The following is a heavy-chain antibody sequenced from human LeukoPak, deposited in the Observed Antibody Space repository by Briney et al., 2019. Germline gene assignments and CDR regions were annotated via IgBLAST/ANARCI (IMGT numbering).Heavy chain of an antibody. Sequence: PGGSLRLSCAASGFTFTNFAMTWVRQAPGKGLVWVSHINNDGSSTNYADSVKGRFTISRDNAKNTLYLQMNSLRAEDTAVYYCVRDPPTALELFDFWGQGTLVTVSS. V-gene: IGHV3-74*01. CDR1: GFTFTNFA. D-gene: IGHD5-18*01. CDR3: VRDPPTALELFDF. J-gene: IGHJ4*02. CDR2: INNDGSST.